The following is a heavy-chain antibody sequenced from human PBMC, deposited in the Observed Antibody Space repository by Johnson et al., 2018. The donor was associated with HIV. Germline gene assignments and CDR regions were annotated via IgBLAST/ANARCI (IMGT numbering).Heavy chain of an antibody. CDR2: INSDGSST. V-gene: IGHV3-74*01. CDR1: GFTFSSYW. J-gene: IGHJ3*02. Sequence: VHLVESGGGLVQPGGSLRLSCAVSGFTFSSYWMHWVRQAPGKGLVWVSRINSDGSSTRYADYVKGRFTISRDNAKNTLYLQMNSLRAEDTAVYYCARDRKWVAARSGDAFDIWGQGTMVTVSS. D-gene: IGHD6-6*01. CDR3: ARDRKWVAARSGDAFDI.